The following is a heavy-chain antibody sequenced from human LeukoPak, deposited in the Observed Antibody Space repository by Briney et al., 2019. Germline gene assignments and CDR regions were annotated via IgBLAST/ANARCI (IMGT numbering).Heavy chain of an antibody. CDR1: GGSISSYY. V-gene: IGHV4-59*01. CDR3: ARAGYSYGSIVFDY. Sequence: PSETLSLTCTVSGGSISSYYWSWIRQPPGKGLEWIGYIYYSGSTNYNPSLKSRVTISVDTSKNQFSLKLSSVTAADTAVYYCARAGYSYGSIVFDYWGQGTLVTVSS. D-gene: IGHD5-18*01. CDR2: IYYSGST. J-gene: IGHJ4*02.